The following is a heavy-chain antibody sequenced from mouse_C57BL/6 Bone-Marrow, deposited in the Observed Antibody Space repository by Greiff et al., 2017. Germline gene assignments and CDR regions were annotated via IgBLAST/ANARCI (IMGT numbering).Heavy chain of an antibody. CDR1: GYTFTDYY. V-gene: IGHV1-76*01. Sequence: QVQLQQSGAELVRPGASVKLSCKASGYTFTDYYINWVKQRPGQGLEWIARIYPGSGNTYYNEKFKGKATLTAEKSSSTAYMQLSSLTSEDSAVYFCARGVTTVVAHYYAMDYWGQGTSVTVSS. J-gene: IGHJ4*01. CDR2: IYPGSGNT. D-gene: IGHD1-1*01. CDR3: ARGVTTVVAHYYAMDY.